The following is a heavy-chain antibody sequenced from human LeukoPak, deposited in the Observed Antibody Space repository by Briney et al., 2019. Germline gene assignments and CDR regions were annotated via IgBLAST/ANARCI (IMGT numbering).Heavy chain of an antibody. CDR3: ARYDREAWFDP. CDR1: GGSISSGGYY. V-gene: IGHV4-31*03. J-gene: IGHJ5*02. Sequence: SETLSLTCTVSGGSISSGGYYWSWIRQHPGKGLAWIGYIYYSGSTYYNPSLKSRVTISVDTSKNQFSLKLSSVTAADTAVYYCARYDREAWFDPWGQGTLVTVSS. D-gene: IGHD3-16*01. CDR2: IYYSGST.